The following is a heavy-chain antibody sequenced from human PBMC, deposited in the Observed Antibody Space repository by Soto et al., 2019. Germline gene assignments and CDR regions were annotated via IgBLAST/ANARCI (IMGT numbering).Heavy chain of an antibody. V-gene: IGHV5-51*01. CDR2: IYPGDSDT. Sequence: PGESLKISCNGSGYSFTSYWIGWVRQMPGKGLEWMGIIYPGDSDTRYSPSFQGQVTISADKSISTAYLQWSSLKASDTAMYYCARHGGGHSGSYSAVWFDPWGQGTLVTVSS. CDR3: ARHGGGHSGSYSAVWFDP. J-gene: IGHJ5*02. D-gene: IGHD1-26*01. CDR1: GYSFTSYW.